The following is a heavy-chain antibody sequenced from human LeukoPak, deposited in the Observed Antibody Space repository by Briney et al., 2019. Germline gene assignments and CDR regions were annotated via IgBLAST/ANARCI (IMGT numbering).Heavy chain of an antibody. D-gene: IGHD5-18*01. Sequence: GGSLRLSCAASGFTFDDYGMSWVRQAPGKGLEWVSGINWNGGSTGYADSVKGRFTISRDNAKNSLYLQMNSLRAEGTALYYCARGGVDTAMVSWGQGTLVTVSS. J-gene: IGHJ4*02. CDR1: GFTFDDYG. CDR2: INWNGGST. CDR3: ARGGVDTAMVS. V-gene: IGHV3-20*04.